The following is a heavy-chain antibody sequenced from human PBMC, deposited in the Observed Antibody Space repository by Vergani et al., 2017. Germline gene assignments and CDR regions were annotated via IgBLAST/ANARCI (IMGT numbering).Heavy chain of an antibody. CDR2: ISSSSSYI. Sequence: EVQLVESGGGLVQPGGSLRLSCAASGFTFSSYWMSWVRQAPGKGLEWVSSISSSSSYINYADSGKGRFIISRDNTNNSLFLQLRSLRAEDAAVYYCARDCTSGGCPDNYGMDVWGQGATVTVSS. CDR1: GFTFSSYW. V-gene: IGHV3-21*06. D-gene: IGHD2-8*01. CDR3: ARDCTSGGCPDNYGMDV. J-gene: IGHJ6*02.